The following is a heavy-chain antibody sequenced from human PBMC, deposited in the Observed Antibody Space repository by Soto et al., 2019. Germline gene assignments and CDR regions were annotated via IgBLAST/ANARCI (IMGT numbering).Heavy chain of an antibody. V-gene: IGHV4-4*02. CDR3: AKVRESRGPQPFDY. Sequence: QVQLQESGPGLVKPSGTLSLTCAVSGGSISSSNWWSWVRQPPGKGLEWIGEIYHSGSTNYNLTLKSRLTISVDKPKNQFSRKLNSVTAADTAVYYCAKVRESRGPQPFDYWGQGTLVTVSS. CDR2: IYHSGST. D-gene: IGHD3-10*01. CDR1: GGSISSSNW. J-gene: IGHJ4*02.